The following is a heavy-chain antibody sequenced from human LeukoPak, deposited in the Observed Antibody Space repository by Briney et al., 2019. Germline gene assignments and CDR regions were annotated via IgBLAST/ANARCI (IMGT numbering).Heavy chain of an antibody. CDR1: GFTFSGSA. CDR3: TRQSGDSSSGYFDY. CDR2: IRSKTNNYAT. D-gene: IGHD6-6*01. J-gene: IGHJ4*02. V-gene: IGHV3-73*01. Sequence: GGSLRLSCAAPGFTFSGSAMHWVRQASGKGLEWVGRIRSKTNNYATAYAASVKGRFTISRDDSKNTAYLQMNSLKTEDTAVYYCTRQSGDSSSGYFDYWGQGTLVTVSS.